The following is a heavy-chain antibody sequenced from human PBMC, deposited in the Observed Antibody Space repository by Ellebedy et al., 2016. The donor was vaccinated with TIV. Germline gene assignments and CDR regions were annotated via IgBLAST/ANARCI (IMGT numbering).Heavy chain of an antibody. J-gene: IGHJ4*02. V-gene: IGHV1-46*01. Sequence: AASVKVSCKASGYTFTSYYMHWVRQAPGQGLEWMGRIIPILGIANYAQKFQGRVTMTRNTSISTAYMELSSLRSEDTAVYYWPSLLASGGDFDYWGQGTLVTVSS. CDR2: IIPILGIA. CDR3: PSLLASGGDFDY. CDR1: GYTFTSYY. D-gene: IGHD3-10*01.